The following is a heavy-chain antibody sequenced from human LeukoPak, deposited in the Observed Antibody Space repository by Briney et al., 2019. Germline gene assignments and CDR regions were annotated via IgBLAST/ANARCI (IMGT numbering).Heavy chain of an antibody. J-gene: IGHJ4*02. V-gene: IGHV3-48*01. CDR3: ERAFGVKNSGSPDY. CDR2: ISSSSSTI. D-gene: IGHD1-26*01. Sequence: GGSLRLSCAASGFTFSSYSMNWVRQAPGKGLEWVSYISSSSSTIYYADSVKGRFTISRDNAKNSLYLQMNSLRAEDTAVYYCERAFGVKNSGSPDYWGQGTLVTVSS. CDR1: GFTFSSYS.